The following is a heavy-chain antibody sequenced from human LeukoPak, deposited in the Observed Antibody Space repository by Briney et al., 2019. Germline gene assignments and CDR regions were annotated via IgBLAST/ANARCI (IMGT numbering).Heavy chain of an antibody. CDR3: AREDGSRGWAGTYYYHYHQDV. CDR1: GFTFSSYS. V-gene: IGHV3-21*01. CDR2: ISSSSSYI. Sequence: GGSLRLSCAASGFTFSSYSMNWVRQAPGKGLEWVSSISSSSSYIYSADSVKGRFTISRDNAKNSLYLQMNSLRAEDTASYYWAREDGSRGWAGTYYYHYHQDVWGKGTQGTVPS. D-gene: IGHD6-19*01. J-gene: IGHJ6*03.